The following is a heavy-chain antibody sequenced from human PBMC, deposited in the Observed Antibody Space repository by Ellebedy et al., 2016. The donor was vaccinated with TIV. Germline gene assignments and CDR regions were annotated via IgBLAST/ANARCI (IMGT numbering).Heavy chain of an antibody. D-gene: IGHD2-15*01. V-gene: IGHV3-30*02. CDR3: AKGSGGINREFDC. CDR1: GFTFSSYG. CDR2: IRYDGSNK. Sequence: GESLKISCAASGFTFSSYGMHWVRQAPGKGLEWVAFIRYDGSNKYYADSVKGRFTISRDNSKNTLYLQMNSLRAEDTAVYFCAKGSGGINREFDCWGQGTLVTVSS. J-gene: IGHJ4*02.